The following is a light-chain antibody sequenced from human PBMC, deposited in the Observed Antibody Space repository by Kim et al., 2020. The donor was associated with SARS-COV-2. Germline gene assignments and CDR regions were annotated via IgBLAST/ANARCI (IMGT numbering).Light chain of an antibody. J-gene: IGKJ1*01. CDR2: RAS. CDR3: QQYNSPLT. V-gene: IGKV1-5*03. Sequence: DIQMTQSPSTLSASVGDRVTITCRASQSISSWLAWYQQKPGKAPKLLIYRASSLQSGVPSRFSGTGSETEFTLTISSLQPDDFATYCCQQYNSPLTFGQGTKVDIK. CDR1: QSISSW.